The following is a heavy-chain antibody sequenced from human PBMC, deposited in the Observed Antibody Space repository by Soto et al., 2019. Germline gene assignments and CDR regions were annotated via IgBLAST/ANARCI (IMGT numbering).Heavy chain of an antibody. CDR2: ISYDGTEE. J-gene: IGHJ4*01. D-gene: IGHD3-3*02. CDR3: AKGRFDVVTISPFDH. V-gene: IGHV3-30*18. CDR1: GFTFSSFG. Sequence: LRLSCAASGFTFSSFGMHWVRQAPGKGLEWVAVISYDGTEEKYADSVKGRATVSRDNSKNTVYLQMNRLRGDDSAIYYCAKGRFDVVTISPFDHWGQGTLVTVSS.